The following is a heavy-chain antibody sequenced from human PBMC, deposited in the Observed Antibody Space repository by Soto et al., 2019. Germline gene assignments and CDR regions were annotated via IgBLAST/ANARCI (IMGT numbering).Heavy chain of an antibody. Sequence: VKVSCKASGYTFTSYGISWVRQAPGQGLELMGWINPYNGDTNYAQKVQGRVTVTIDTSTTTAYMELRSLTSDDTAVYYCARDKDRVFDMSVPQFDYWGQGTLVTVSS. V-gene: IGHV1-18*04. CDR1: GYTFTSYG. J-gene: IGHJ4*02. D-gene: IGHD2-8*01. CDR3: ARDKDRVFDMSVPQFDY. CDR2: INPYNGDT.